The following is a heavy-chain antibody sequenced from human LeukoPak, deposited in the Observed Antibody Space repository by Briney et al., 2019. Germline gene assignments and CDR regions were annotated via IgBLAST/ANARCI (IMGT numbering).Heavy chain of an antibody. D-gene: IGHD5-12*01. CDR1: GFTVSSNY. CDR2: IYSGGDT. Sequence: GGSLRLSCAASGFTVSSNYMSWVRRAPGKGLEWVSVIYSGGDTYYADSVKGRFTISRDSSKNTLYLQMNTLRAEDTAVYYCARASGYSGYDPFDYWGQGTLVTVSS. J-gene: IGHJ4*02. CDR3: ARASGYSGYDPFDY. V-gene: IGHV3-53*01.